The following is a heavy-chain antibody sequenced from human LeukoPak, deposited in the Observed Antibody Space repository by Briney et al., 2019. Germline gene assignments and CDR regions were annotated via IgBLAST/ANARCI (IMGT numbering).Heavy chain of an antibody. CDR3: GKGGGGGVGGVIDY. CDR1: GFTFDDYV. CDR2: ISGDGGSA. J-gene: IGHJ4*02. Sequence: GGSLRLSCAASGFTFDDYVLHWVRQAPGKGLEWVSLISGDGGSAYYADSVKGRFTISRDNSKNTLYLQLNSLRAEDTAVYLGGKGGGGGVGGVIDYWGQGTLVTVSS. V-gene: IGHV3-43*02. D-gene: IGHD3-16*01.